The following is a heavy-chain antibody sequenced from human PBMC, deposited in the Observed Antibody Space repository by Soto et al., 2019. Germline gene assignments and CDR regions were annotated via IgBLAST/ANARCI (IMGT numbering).Heavy chain of an antibody. J-gene: IGHJ4*02. Sequence: QVQLVESGGGVVQPGRSLRLSCAASGFTFSSYAMHWVRQAPGKGLEWVAVISYDGSNKYYADSVKGRFTISRDNSKNTLYLQMNSLRAEDTAVYYCARDRAPYYDILTGYLFDYWGQGTLVTVSS. V-gene: IGHV3-30-3*01. CDR2: ISYDGSNK. CDR3: ARDRAPYYDILTGYLFDY. CDR1: GFTFSSYA. D-gene: IGHD3-9*01.